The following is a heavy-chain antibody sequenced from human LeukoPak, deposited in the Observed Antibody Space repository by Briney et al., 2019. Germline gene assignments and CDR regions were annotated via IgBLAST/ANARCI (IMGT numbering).Heavy chain of an antibody. D-gene: IGHD6-13*01. CDR2: ISYDGSNK. Sequence: PGGSLRLSCAASGFTFSSYGMHWVRQAPGKGLEWVAVISYDGSNKYYADSVKGRFIISRDNSKNTLYLQMNSLRAEDTAVYYCAKDLVRGSSWYASNFDYWGQGTLVTVSS. V-gene: IGHV3-30*18. CDR1: GFTFSSYG. J-gene: IGHJ4*02. CDR3: AKDLVRGSSWYASNFDY.